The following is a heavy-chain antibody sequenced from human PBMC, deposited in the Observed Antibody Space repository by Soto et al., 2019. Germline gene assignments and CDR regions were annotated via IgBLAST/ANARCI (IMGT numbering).Heavy chain of an antibody. CDR1: GFSFSGSS. J-gene: IGHJ3*02. V-gene: IGHV3-73*01. CDR2: IRSGADNYAT. Sequence: VGSLRLSCAASGFSFSGSSMHWVRQASGKGLEWVGRIRSGADNYATAYTASMKGRFIISRDDSKNTAYLQMNSLKTEDTAVYYCTRLSTNAPYDACDIWGQGTMVTVS. CDR3: TRLSTNAPYDACDI. D-gene: IGHD2-8*01.